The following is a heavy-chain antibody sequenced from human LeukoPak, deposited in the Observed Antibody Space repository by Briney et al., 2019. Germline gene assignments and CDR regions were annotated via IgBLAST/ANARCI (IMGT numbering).Heavy chain of an antibody. D-gene: IGHD3/OR15-3a*01. CDR3: ARRRDFIDY. J-gene: IGHJ4*02. V-gene: IGHV3-11*01. Sequence: GGSLRLSCAASGFTLSDYYMSWIRQAPGKGLEWVSYSSSSGSTINYADSVKGRFAISRDNAKNSLYLQMNSLRAEDTAVYYCARRRDFIDYWGQGTPVTVSS. CDR2: SSSSGSTI. CDR1: GFTLSDYY.